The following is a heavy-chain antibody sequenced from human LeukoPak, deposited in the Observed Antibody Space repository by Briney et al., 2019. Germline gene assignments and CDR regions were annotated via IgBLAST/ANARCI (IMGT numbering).Heavy chain of an antibody. CDR1: GGSISSSSYC. Sequence: SETLSLTCTVSGGSISSSSYCWGWIRQPPGRGLEWIGNFFYSGSTYYNPSLKSRVTIFVDTSKNQFSLKLSSVTAADTAVYYCARGSLYSSSWQAFNWFDPWGQGTLVTVSS. CDR3: ARGSLYSSSWQAFNWFDP. CDR2: FFYSGST. J-gene: IGHJ5*02. D-gene: IGHD6-13*01. V-gene: IGHV4-39*01.